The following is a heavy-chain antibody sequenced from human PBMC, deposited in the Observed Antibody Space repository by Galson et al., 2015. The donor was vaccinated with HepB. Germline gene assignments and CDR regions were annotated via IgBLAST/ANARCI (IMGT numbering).Heavy chain of an antibody. D-gene: IGHD6-13*01. V-gene: IGHV5-51*03. J-gene: IGHJ5*02. CDR1: GYSFTSYW. CDR2: IYPGDSDT. Sequence: QSGAEVKKPGESLKISCKGSGYSFTSYWIGWVRQMPGKGLEWMGIIYPGDSDTRFSPSFQGQVTIAADKSISTAYLQWSSLKASDTAMYYCARLRRRNSSWYSWFDPWGQGTLVTVSS. CDR3: ARLRRRNSSWYSWFDP.